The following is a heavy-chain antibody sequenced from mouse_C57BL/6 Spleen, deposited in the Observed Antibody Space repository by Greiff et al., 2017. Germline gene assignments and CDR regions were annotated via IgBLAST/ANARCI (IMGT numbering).Heavy chain of an antibody. CDR1: GYTFTSYW. Sequence: VQLQQPGAELVKPGASVKLSCKASGYTFTSYWMHWVKQRPGQGLEWIGMIHPNSGSTNYNEKFKSKATLTVDKSSSTAYMQLSSLTSEDSAVYYCATQTGTEWYFDVWGTGTTVTVSS. CDR2: IHPNSGST. J-gene: IGHJ1*03. CDR3: ATQTGTEWYFDV. V-gene: IGHV1-64*01. D-gene: IGHD4-1*01.